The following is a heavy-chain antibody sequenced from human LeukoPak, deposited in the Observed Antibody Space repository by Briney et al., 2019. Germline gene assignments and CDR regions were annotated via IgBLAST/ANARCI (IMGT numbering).Heavy chain of an antibody. CDR1: GFTFSSYA. D-gene: IGHD6-13*01. Sequence: PGRSLRLSCAASGFTFSSYAMHWVRQAPGKGLEWVADMSYDGSNKYYADSVKSRFNISRDNSKNTLYLQMNSLRAEDTAVYYCARPIAAVVGNWFDPWGQGTLVTVSS. CDR3: ARPIAAVVGNWFDP. CDR2: MSYDGSNK. V-gene: IGHV3-30-3*01. J-gene: IGHJ5*02.